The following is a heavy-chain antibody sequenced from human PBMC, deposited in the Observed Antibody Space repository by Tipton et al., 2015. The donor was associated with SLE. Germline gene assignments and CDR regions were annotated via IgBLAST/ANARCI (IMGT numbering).Heavy chain of an antibody. CDR2: IYYRGST. CDR3: ASLFDY. CDR1: GGSISSSSYY. Sequence: LRLSCTVSGGSISSSSYYWGWIRQPPGKGLEWIGSIYYRGSTYYNPSLKSRVTISVDTSKNQFSLKLSSVTAADTAVYYCASLFDYWGQGTLVTVSS. V-gene: IGHV4-39*07. J-gene: IGHJ4*02.